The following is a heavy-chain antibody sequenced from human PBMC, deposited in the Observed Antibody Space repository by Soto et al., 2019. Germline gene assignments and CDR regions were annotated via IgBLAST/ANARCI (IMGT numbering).Heavy chain of an antibody. J-gene: IGHJ5*02. V-gene: IGHV1-8*02. CDR2: MNPGSGDT. CDR3: ARMESFGSLNWFDP. CDR1: GYTFTNND. Sequence: QVQLVQSGAELKKPGASVKVSCKASGYTFTNNDVSWVRQATRQGLEWMGWMNPGSGDTGYAQKFQGSVTMTRDISIATAYMELNSLTSEDTAIYYCARMESFGSLNWFDPWGQGTLITVSS. D-gene: IGHD5-18*01.